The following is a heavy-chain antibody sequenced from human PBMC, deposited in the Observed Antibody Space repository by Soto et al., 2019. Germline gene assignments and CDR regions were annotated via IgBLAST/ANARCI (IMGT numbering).Heavy chain of an antibody. CDR2: ISGGGGST. CDR3: AREYCSSTSCLNWFDP. J-gene: IGHJ5*02. Sequence: GYLRLSCAASGFSFNLFAMNWVRQAPGQGLEWVSGISGGGGSTYYADSVKGRFTISRDNAKNSLYLQMNSLRAEDTAVYYCAREYCSSTSCLNWFDPWGQGTLVTVSS. V-gene: IGHV3-23*01. D-gene: IGHD2-2*01. CDR1: GFSFNLFA.